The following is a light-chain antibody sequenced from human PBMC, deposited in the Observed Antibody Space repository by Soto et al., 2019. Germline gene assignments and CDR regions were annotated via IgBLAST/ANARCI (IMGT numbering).Light chain of an antibody. J-gene: IGKJ5*01. Sequence: EIQLTQSSSFVSASVGDRVTITCWASQDISSHLAWYQQKPGKVPRLLISAASTLQSGVPSRFSDSGAGTEFSLTISGLQPEDFATYYCQQFNSYPITFGQGTRLEIK. CDR3: QQFNSYPIT. V-gene: IGKV1-9*01. CDR2: AAS. CDR1: QDISSH.